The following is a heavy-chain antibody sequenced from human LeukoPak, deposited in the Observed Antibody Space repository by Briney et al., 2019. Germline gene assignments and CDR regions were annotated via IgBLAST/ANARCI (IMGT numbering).Heavy chain of an antibody. CDR1: GGSFSGYY. J-gene: IGHJ4*02. CDR3: AREVTPQKVFDY. CDR2: INHSGSA. D-gene: IGHD2-21*02. V-gene: IGHV4-34*01. Sequence: SETLSLTCAVYGGSFSGYYWSWIRQPPGKGLEWIGEINHSGSANYNPSLKSRVTISVDTSKNQFSLKLSSVTAADTAVYYCAREVTPQKVFDYWGQGTLVTVSS.